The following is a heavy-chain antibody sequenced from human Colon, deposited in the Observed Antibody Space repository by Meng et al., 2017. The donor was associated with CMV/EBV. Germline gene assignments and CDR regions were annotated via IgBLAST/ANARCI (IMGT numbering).Heavy chain of an antibody. CDR3: AKDWSGGSCFDY. J-gene: IGHJ4*02. CDR2: INPKSGDT. CDR1: CYTFTDYI. Sequence: SCKASCYTFTDYIIHWVRQAPGQGLEWMGRINPKSGDTRYAHNFQGRATLTRDTSITTAYMELTGLTSNDTAIYYCAKDWSGGSCFDYWGQGTLVTVSS. V-gene: IGHV1-2*06. D-gene: IGHD2-15*01.